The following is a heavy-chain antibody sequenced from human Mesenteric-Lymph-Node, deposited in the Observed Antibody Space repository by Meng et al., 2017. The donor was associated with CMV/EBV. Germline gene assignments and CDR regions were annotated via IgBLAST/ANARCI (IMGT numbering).Heavy chain of an antibody. CDR2: IYSGGST. J-gene: IGHJ4*02. D-gene: IGHD6-13*01. CDR1: GFTVRSTY. Sequence: GESLKISCAVSGFTVRSTYVSWVRQAPGKGLEWVSVIYSGGSTLYADSVKGRFTISRDISKNTVFLQMNSLRVEDTAMYFCARDSASRPISAGGNFDSWGQGTLVTVSS. V-gene: IGHV3-66*01. CDR3: ARDSASRPISAGGNFDS.